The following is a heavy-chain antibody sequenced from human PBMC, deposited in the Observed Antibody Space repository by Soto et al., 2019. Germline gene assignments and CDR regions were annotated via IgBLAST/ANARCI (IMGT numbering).Heavy chain of an antibody. D-gene: IGHD6-6*01. CDR1: GYTFTSYY. CDR2: INPSGGST. V-gene: IGHV1-46*01. CDR3: ARPPEAYSSSPKYFQH. Sequence: ASVKVSCKASGYTFTSYYMHWVRQAPGQGLEWMGIINPSGGSTSYAQKFQGRVTMTRDTSTSTVYMELSSLRSEDTAVYYCARPPEAYSSSPKYFQHWGQGTLVTVSS. J-gene: IGHJ1*01.